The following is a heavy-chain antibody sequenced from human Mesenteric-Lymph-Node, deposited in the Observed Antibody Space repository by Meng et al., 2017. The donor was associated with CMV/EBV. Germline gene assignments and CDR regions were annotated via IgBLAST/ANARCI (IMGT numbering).Heavy chain of an antibody. CDR2: IYSDGRST. V-gene: IGHV3-74*01. J-gene: IGHJ4*02. Sequence: SCFPFMGYWMLWVRQAPGKGRVWVSRIYSDGRSTSYADSVKGRFTISRDNAKNTLYLQMNSLRAEDTAVYYCARVYYDFWSGYHPADYWGQGTLVTVSS. D-gene: IGHD3-3*01. CDR1: CFPFMGYW. CDR3: ARVYYDFWSGYHPADY.